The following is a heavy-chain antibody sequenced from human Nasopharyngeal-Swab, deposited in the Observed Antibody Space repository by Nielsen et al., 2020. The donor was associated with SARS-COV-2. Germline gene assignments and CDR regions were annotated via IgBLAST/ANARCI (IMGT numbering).Heavy chain of an antibody. J-gene: IGHJ5*02. CDR3: ARGIVGATDWGGWFDP. CDR2: IYYSGST. Sequence: WIRQPPGKGLEWIGYIYYSGSTNYNPSLNSRVTISVDTSKNQFSLKLSSVTAADTAVYYCARGIVGATDWGGWFDPWGQGTLVTVSS. V-gene: IGHV4-59*01. D-gene: IGHD1-26*01.